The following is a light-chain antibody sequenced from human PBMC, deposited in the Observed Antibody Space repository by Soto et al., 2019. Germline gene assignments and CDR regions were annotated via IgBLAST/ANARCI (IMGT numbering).Light chain of an antibody. V-gene: IGKV1-8*01. Sequence: AIRMTQSPSSLSASTGDRFTMTGLAIQGISSYLAWYQQKPGKAPKLLIYAASTLQSGVPSRFSGSGSGTDFTLTISCLQSEDFATYYCQQYYSYPRTFGQGTKVDIK. CDR2: AAS. CDR3: QQYYSYPRT. J-gene: IGKJ1*01. CDR1: QGISSY.